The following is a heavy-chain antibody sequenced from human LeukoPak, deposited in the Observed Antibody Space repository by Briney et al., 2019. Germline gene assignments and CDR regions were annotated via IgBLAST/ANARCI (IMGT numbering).Heavy chain of an antibody. V-gene: IGHV3-23*01. CDR1: AITASSHA. CDR2: ISGSGGHT. J-gene: IGHJ6*03. CDR3: AKGGAATMRDGYNYYYYYMEV. Sequence: TGGSLRLSCAASAITASSHAMSWVCQAPGKGLEWVSLISGSGGHTYYGDSVKGRFTISRDNSTNRLYLQMNSLRPEDTAVYYCAKGGAATMRDGYNYYYYYMEVWGRGTTVTVSS. D-gene: IGHD5-24*01.